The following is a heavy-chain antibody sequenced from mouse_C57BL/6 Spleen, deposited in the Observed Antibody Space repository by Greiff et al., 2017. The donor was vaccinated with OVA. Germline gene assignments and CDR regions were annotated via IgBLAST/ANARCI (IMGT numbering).Heavy chain of an antibody. CDR1: GYTFTTYP. J-gene: IGHJ4*01. CDR3: ARGDGSSYYYAMDY. D-gene: IGHD1-1*01. Sequence: VKLMESGAELVKPGASVKMSCKASGYTFTTYPIEWMKQNHGKSLEWIGNFHPYNDDTKYNEKFKGKATLTVEKSSSTVYLELSRLTSDDSAVYYCARGDGSSYYYAMDYWGQGTSVTVSS. CDR2: FHPYNDDT. V-gene: IGHV1-47*01.